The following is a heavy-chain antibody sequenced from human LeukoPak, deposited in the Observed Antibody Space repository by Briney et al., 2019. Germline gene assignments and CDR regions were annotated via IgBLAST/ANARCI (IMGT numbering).Heavy chain of an antibody. CDR1: GGSISSYY. J-gene: IGHJ2*01. V-gene: IGHV4-4*07. D-gene: IGHD4/OR15-4a*01. Sequence: SETLSLTCTVSGGSISSYYWSWIRQPAGKGLEWIGRIYTSGSTNYNPSLKSRVTMSVDTSKNQVSLNLASVTAADTAIYYCAVDSSEDYGRGNFDLWGRGTLVTVSS. CDR3: AVDSSEDYGRGNFDL. CDR2: IYTSGST.